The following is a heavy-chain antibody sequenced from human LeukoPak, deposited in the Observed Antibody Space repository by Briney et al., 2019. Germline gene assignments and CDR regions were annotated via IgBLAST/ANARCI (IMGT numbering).Heavy chain of an antibody. J-gene: IGHJ4*02. CDR1: GFTFSSYG. CDR2: IPYDGSDK. D-gene: IGHD1-26*01. CDR3: GKGGPYSGSYAVDY. Sequence: GRSLRLSCAASGFTFSSYGMHWVRQAPGKGLEWVAAIPYDGSDKYYADSVKGRFTFSRDNSKNTLYLQMNSLRAEDTAVYYCGKGGPYSGSYAVDYWGQGTLVTVSS. V-gene: IGHV3-30*18.